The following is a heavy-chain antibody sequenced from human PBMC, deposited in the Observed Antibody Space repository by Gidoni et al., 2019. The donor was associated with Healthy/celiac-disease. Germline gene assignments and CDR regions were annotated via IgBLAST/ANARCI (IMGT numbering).Heavy chain of an antibody. D-gene: IGHD1-26*01. Sequence: EVQLVPSGAEVQKPGESLKISCKGSGYTFTTYWLGWVRQMPGNGLEWMGIIYPGDSDTRYSPSFQGQVTISADKSISTAYLQWSSLKASDTAMYYCARLESPPIVGATTDHDAFDIWGQGTMVTVSS. V-gene: IGHV5-51*03. CDR2: IYPGDSDT. CDR1: GYTFTTYW. J-gene: IGHJ3*02. CDR3: ARLESPPIVGATTDHDAFDI.